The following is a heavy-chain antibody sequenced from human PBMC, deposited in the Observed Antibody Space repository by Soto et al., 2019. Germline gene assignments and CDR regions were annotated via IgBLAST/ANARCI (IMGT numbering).Heavy chain of an antibody. V-gene: IGHV4-30-2*01. J-gene: IGHJ4*02. Sequence: SETLSLTCAVSGGSISSGGYSWSWIRQPPGKGLEWIGYIYHSGSTYYNPSLKSRVTISVDRSKSQFSLKLSSVTAADTAVYYCARGRIFFDYWGQGTPVTVSS. CDR1: GGSISSGGYS. D-gene: IGHD3-9*01. CDR2: IYHSGST. CDR3: ARGRIFFDY.